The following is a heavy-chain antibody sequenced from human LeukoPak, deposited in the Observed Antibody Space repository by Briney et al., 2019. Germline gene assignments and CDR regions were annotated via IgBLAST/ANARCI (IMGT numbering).Heavy chain of an antibody. CDR1: GGSISSSSYY. Sequence: SETLSLTCAVSGGSISSSSYYWGRLRQPPGQGLVWIGSIYYSASTYSNPSLRSRITISVDRSKNQFLLKLSSVTAADTAVYYCARQLGYCSSTSCYADKVDCWGQGTLVTVSS. CDR3: ARQLGYCSSTSCYADKVDC. V-gene: IGHV4-39*01. CDR2: IYYSAST. D-gene: IGHD2-2*01. J-gene: IGHJ4*02.